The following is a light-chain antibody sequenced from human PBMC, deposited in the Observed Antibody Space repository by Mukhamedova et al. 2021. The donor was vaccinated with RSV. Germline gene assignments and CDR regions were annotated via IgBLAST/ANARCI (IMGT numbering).Light chain of an antibody. V-gene: IGKV1-39*01. Sequence: WYQRRVHGKAPTLLIYSASTLQSGVPSRFSGSGSGTDFTLTISSLQPEDFAIYYCQRTYSPLRTFGQGTKVEVK. CDR2: SAS. CDR3: QRTYSPLRT. J-gene: IGKJ1*01.